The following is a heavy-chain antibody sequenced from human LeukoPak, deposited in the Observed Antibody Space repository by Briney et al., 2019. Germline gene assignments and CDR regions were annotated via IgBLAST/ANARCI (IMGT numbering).Heavy chain of an antibody. J-gene: IGHJ6*02. D-gene: IGHD2-15*01. CDR1: GFTFSRYA. V-gene: IGHV3-23*01. Sequence: GGSLRLSRAASGFTFSRYAMSWVRQAPGKGREWVSAISGSGGSTYYADSVKGRFTISRDNSKNTLYLQMNSLRAEDTAVYYCAKRFPGGPKSYYYGMDVWGQGATVTVSS. CDR3: AKRFPGGPKSYYYGMDV. CDR2: ISGSGGST.